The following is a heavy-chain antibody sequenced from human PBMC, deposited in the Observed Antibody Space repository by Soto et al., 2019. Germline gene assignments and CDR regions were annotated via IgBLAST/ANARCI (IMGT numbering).Heavy chain of an antibody. CDR2: INRDANDI. Sequence: EVQLVESGGGLVQPGGSLRLSCEASRGACGDYWIHVVRQAPGKGLVWVSRINRDANDIIYADSVKGRFTASRDNAKNMVFLPMSSLRVEDKAVYDRGTDVTHNWVDSWGQGPLVTVSS. D-gene: IGHD1-1*01. CDR1: RGACGDYW. J-gene: IGHJ5*01. CDR3: GTDVTHNWVDS. V-gene: IGHV3-74*01.